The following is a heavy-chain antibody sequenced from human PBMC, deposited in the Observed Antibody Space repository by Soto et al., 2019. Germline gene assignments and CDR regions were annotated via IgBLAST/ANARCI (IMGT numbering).Heavy chain of an antibody. CDR3: ARDFGYYYDSSGYPNNPLDY. J-gene: IGHJ4*01. Sequence: ASVKVSCKASGGTFSSNAISWVRQAPGQGLEWMGGIIPIFGTANYAQKFQGRVTITADESTSTAYMELSSLRSEDTAVYYCARDFGYYYDSSGYPNNPLDYWGQGTLVTVSS. V-gene: IGHV1-69*13. CDR1: GGTFSSNA. CDR2: IIPIFGTA. D-gene: IGHD3-22*01.